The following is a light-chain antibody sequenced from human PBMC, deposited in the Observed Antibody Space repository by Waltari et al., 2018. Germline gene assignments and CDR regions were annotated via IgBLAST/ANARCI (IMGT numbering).Light chain of an antibody. V-gene: IGLV2-14*03. CDR3: ISYTTRRLWV. Sequence: QSALTQPASVSGSPGQSISISCTGTSSDVGYYNYVSWYQQHPGQAPKLLIYDVTQRPSGVSNRFSVSKSGNTASLTISGLQAEDEADYYCISYTTRRLWVFGGGTQLTVL. CDR2: DVT. CDR1: SSDVGYYNY. J-gene: IGLJ3*02.